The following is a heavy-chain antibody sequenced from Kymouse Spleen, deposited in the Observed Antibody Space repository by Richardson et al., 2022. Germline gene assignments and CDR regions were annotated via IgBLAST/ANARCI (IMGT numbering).Heavy chain of an antibody. Sequence: QVQLVQSGAEVKKPGASVKVSCKASGYTFTSYYMHWVRQAPGQGLEWMGIINPSGGSTSYAQKFQGRVTMTRDTSTSTVYMELSSLRSEDTAVYYCARGGAHNWNSRKFGFDYWGQGTLVTVSS. V-gene: IGHV1-46*03. CDR3: ARGGAHNWNSRKFGFDY. D-gene: IGHD1-7*01. CDR2: INPSGGST. CDR1: GYTFTSYY. J-gene: IGHJ4*02.